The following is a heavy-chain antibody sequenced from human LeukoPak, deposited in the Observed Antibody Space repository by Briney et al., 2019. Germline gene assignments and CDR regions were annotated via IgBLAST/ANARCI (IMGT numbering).Heavy chain of an antibody. CDR2: INPNSGGT. CDR1: GYTFTGYY. D-gene: IGHD5-18*01. CDR3: ARELGHRGYSYGAEVDY. J-gene: IGHJ4*02. Sequence: ASVKVSCKASGYTFTGYYMHWVRQAPGQGLEWMGRINPNSGGTNYAQKFQGRVTMTRDTSISTAYMELSRLRSDDTAVYYCARELGHRGYSYGAEVDYWGQGTLVTVSS. V-gene: IGHV1-2*06.